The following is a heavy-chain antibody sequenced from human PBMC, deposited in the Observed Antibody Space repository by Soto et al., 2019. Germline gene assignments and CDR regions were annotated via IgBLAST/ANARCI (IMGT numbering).Heavy chain of an antibody. CDR2: IYYSGST. V-gene: IGHV4-39*01. J-gene: IGHJ4*02. CDR1: GGSISSSSYY. D-gene: IGHD3-22*01. CDR3: ARLGSITDYYDSSGYFRDY. Sequence: SETLSLTCTVSGGSISSSSYYWGWIRQPPGKGLEWIGSIYYSGSTYYNPSLKSRVTISVDTSKNHFSLKLSSVTAADTAVYYCARLGSITDYYDSSGYFRDYWGQGTLVTVS.